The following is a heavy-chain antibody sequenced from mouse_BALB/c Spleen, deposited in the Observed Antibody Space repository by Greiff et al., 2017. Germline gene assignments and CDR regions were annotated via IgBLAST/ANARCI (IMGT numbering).Heavy chain of an antibody. CDR2: ISYDGSN. CDR3: ARGRYFDV. J-gene: IGHJ1*01. V-gene: IGHV3-6*02. CDR1: GYSITSGYY. Sequence: DVHLVESGPGLVKPSQSLSLTCSVTGYSITSGYYWNWIRQFPGNKLEWMGYISYDGSNNYNPSLKNRISITRDTSKNQFFLKLNSVTTEDTATYYCARGRYFDVWGAGTTVTVSS.